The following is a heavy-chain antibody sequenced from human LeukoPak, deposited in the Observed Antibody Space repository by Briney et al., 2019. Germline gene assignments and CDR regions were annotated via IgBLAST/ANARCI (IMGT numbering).Heavy chain of an antibody. CDR3: ARRSIAARRRWDY. D-gene: IGHD6-6*01. J-gene: IGHJ4*02. V-gene: IGHV3-9*01. Sequence: GGSLRLSCAASGFTFDDYAMHWVRQAPGKGLEWVSGISWNSGSIGYADSVKGRFTISRDNAKNSLYLQMNSLRAEDTALYYCARRSIAARRRWDYWGQGTLVTVSS. CDR2: ISWNSGSI. CDR1: GFTFDDYA.